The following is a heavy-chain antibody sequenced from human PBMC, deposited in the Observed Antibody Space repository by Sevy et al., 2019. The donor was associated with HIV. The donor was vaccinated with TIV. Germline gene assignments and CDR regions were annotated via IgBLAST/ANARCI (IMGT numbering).Heavy chain of an antibody. CDR2: IDTSSAYI. Sequence: GGSLRLSCAASGFSFSGYSFNWVCQAPGKGLEWVSSIDTSSAYIYYADSVKGRFTISRDNAKNSLYLQMSSLRAEDTAVYFCARVNCTNGVCFQGYYYYGLDVWGQGTTVTVSS. V-gene: IGHV3-21*01. D-gene: IGHD2-8*01. CDR3: ARVNCTNGVCFQGYYYYGLDV. J-gene: IGHJ6*02. CDR1: GFSFSGYS.